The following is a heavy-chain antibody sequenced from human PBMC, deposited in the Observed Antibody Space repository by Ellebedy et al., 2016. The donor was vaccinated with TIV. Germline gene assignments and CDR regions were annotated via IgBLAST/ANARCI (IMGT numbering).Heavy chain of an antibody. D-gene: IGHD4-17*01. CDR3: ARWEPGDYANWFDP. J-gene: IGHJ5*02. V-gene: IGHV1-18*01. CDR2: ISGDNGNT. Sequence: AASVKVSCKASGYTFTKYGITWVRQAPGQGLEWMGWISGDNGNTNYAQKLQGRVTMTTDTSPSTAYMELRNLRSDDTAVYYCARWEPGDYANWFDPWGQGTLVTVSS. CDR1: GYTFTKYG.